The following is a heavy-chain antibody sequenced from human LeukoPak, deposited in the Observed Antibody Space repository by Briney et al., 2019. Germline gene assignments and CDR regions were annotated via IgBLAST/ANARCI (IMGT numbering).Heavy chain of an antibody. Sequence: GGSLRLSCAASGFIFSSYWMHWVRHAPGKGLAWVSRINTDGSSTSYADSVKGRFTISRDNAKNTLYLQMNSLRAEDTALYYCARVSDISVAAYFDYWGQGTLVTVSS. CDR2: INTDGSST. D-gene: IGHD6-19*01. CDR3: ARVSDISVAAYFDY. V-gene: IGHV3-74*01. CDR1: GFIFSSYW. J-gene: IGHJ4*02.